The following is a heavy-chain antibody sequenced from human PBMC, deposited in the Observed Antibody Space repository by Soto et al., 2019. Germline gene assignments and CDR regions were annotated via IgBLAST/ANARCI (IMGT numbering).Heavy chain of an antibody. CDR1: GFTFSNAW. Sequence: GGSLRLSCAASGFTFSNAWMSWVRQAPGKGLEWVGRIKSKTDGGTTDYAAPVKGRFTISRDDSKNTRYLQMNSLKTEDTAVYYCTTDRLYGPQPRLADAFDIWGQGTMVTVSS. CDR3: TTDRLYGPQPRLADAFDI. CDR2: IKSKTDGGTT. J-gene: IGHJ3*02. D-gene: IGHD4-17*01. V-gene: IGHV3-15*01.